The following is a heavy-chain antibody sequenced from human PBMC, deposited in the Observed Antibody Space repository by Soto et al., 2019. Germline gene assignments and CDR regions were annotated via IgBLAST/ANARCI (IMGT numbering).Heavy chain of an antibody. CDR1: GFTFSSYA. CDR3: ARVANSAVARTHYYYDSSGYQFDY. Sequence: SLRLSCAASGFTFSSYAMHWVRQAPGKGLEWVAVISYDGSNKYYADSVKGRFTISRDNSKNTLYLQMNSLRAEDTAVYYCARVANSAVARTHYYYDSSGYQFDYWGQGTLVTVSS. CDR2: ISYDGSNK. J-gene: IGHJ4*02. D-gene: IGHD3-22*01. V-gene: IGHV3-30-3*01.